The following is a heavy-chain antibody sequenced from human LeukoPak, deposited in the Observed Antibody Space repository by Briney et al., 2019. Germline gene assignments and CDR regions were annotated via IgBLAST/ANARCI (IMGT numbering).Heavy chain of an antibody. CDR3: ASGGYSYGSYDY. Sequence: GGSLRLSCAASGFTFSSYSMNWVRQAPGKGLEWVSYISSSSSTIYYADPVKGRFTISRDNAKNSLYLQMNSLRDEDTGVYYCASGGYSYGSYDYWGQGTLVTVSS. D-gene: IGHD5-18*01. CDR1: GFTFSSYS. J-gene: IGHJ4*02. V-gene: IGHV3-48*02. CDR2: ISSSSSTI.